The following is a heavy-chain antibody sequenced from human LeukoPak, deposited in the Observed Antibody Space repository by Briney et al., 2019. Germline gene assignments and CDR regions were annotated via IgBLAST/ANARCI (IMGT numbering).Heavy chain of an antibody. J-gene: IGHJ4*02. CDR3: AKAAGTNDYGDFMFDY. D-gene: IGHD4-17*01. Sequence: GGSLRLSCAASGFTFSSYAMSWVRQAPGKGLEWVSAISGSGGSTYYADSVRGRFTISRDNSKNTLYLQMNSLRAEDTAVYYCAKAAGTNDYGDFMFDYWGQGTLVTVSS. CDR1: GFTFSSYA. CDR2: ISGSGGST. V-gene: IGHV3-23*01.